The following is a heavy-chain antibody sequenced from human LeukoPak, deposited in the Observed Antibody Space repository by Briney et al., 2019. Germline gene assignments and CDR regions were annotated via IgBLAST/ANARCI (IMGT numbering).Heavy chain of an antibody. CDR2: IYHSGST. CDR1: GYSISRGYS. J-gene: IGHJ6*03. D-gene: IGHD6-13*01. Sequence: SETLSLTCTVSGYSISRGYSWGWIRQPPGKGLEWIGNIYHSGSTNYSPSLKSRVTISVDTSKNQFSLKLSSVTAADTAVYYCARVGGSSWYQTYYYYYYMDVWGKGTTVTVSS. V-gene: IGHV4-38-2*02. CDR3: ARVGGSSWYQTYYYYYYMDV.